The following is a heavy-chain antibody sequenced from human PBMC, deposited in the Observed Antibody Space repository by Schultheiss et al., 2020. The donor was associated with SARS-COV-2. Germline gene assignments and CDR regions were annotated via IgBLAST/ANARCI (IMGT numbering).Heavy chain of an antibody. Sequence: GGSLRLSCAASGFTVSSNYMSWVRQAPGKGMEWVANIKQDGSEKYYVDSVKGRFTISRDNAKNSLYLQMNSLRAEDTAVYYCARGCGGDCYPYDAFDIWGQGTMVTVSS. V-gene: IGHV3-7*04. CDR3: ARGCGGDCYPYDAFDI. J-gene: IGHJ3*02. CDR2: IKQDGSEK. CDR1: GFTVSSNY. D-gene: IGHD2-21*02.